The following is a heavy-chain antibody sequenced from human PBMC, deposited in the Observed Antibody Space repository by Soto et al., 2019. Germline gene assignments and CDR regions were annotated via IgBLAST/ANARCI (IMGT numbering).Heavy chain of an antibody. CDR1: GDSIRSANYF. D-gene: IGHD3-10*01. CDR3: ARVDGSGTFSFFDS. V-gene: IGHV4-61*01. J-gene: IGHJ4*01. CDR2: LYYIGRS. Sequence: TVSLTCDVSGDSIRSANYFWSWIRQTPGKGLEWIGYLYYIGRSTYNPSLESRVTISLATSKIQFSLRLTSVTAADTAVYYCARVDGSGTFSFFDSWGHGTLVTVSS.